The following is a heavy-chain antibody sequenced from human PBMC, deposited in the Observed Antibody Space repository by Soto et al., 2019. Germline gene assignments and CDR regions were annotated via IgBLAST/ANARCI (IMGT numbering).Heavy chain of an antibody. CDR3: ARDPGYSSGWYCDY. J-gene: IGHJ4*02. CDR2: ISTYNGNT. D-gene: IGHD6-19*01. Sequence: QVQLVQSGAEVKKPGASVKVSCKASGYTFINHGISWVRQAPGQGLEWMGWISTYNGNTNYAQKFQGRVTMTTDTXXSTAYMELRSLRSDDTAVYYCARDPGYSSGWYCDYWGQGTLVTVSS. V-gene: IGHV1-18*01. CDR1: GYTFINHG.